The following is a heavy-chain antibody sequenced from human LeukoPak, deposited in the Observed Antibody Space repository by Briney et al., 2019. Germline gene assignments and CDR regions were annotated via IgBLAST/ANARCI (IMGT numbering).Heavy chain of an antibody. Sequence: SETLSLTCTVSGGSISSSSYYWGWIRQPPGKGLEWIGEINHSGSTNYNPSLKSRVTISVDTSKNQFSLKLSSVTAADTAVYYCARSAQRDGYNPVFDYWGQGTLVTVSS. D-gene: IGHD5-24*01. CDR3: ARSAQRDGYNPVFDY. CDR1: GGSISSSSYY. J-gene: IGHJ4*02. V-gene: IGHV4-39*07. CDR2: INHSGST.